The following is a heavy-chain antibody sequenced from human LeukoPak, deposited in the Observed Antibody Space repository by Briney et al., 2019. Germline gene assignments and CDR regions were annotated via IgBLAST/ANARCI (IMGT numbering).Heavy chain of an antibody. D-gene: IGHD6-13*01. J-gene: IGHJ3*02. CDR1: EFTVSSNY. V-gene: IGHV3-53*01. Sequence: GGSLRLSCAASEFTVSSNYMSWVRQAPGKGLEWVSVIYSGGSTYYADSVKGRFTISRDNSKNTLYLQMNSLRAEDTAVYYCASKNKLVLDAFDIWGQGTMVTVSS. CDR3: ASKNKLVLDAFDI. CDR2: IYSGGST.